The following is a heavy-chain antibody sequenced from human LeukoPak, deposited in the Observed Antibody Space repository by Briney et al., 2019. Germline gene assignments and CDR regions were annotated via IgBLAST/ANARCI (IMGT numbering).Heavy chain of an antibody. V-gene: IGHV3-66*01. CDR2: IYSDSGGST. CDR1: GFSVCSNY. Sequence: GGSLRLSCAACGFSVCSNYMSWLRQAPGMGLAWVSVIYSDSGGSTYYADSVKGRFTMSRDNSKNTLYLHMNSLRAEDTAVYYCARGFTHDYGDYFDYWGQGTLVTVSS. J-gene: IGHJ4*02. CDR3: ARGFTHDYGDYFDY. D-gene: IGHD4-17*01.